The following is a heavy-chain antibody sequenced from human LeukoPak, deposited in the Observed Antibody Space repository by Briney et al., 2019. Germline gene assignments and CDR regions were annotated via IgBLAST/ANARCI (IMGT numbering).Heavy chain of an antibody. CDR2: IYYSGST. J-gene: IGHJ4*02. V-gene: IGHV4-39*01. Sequence: NASETLSLTCTVSGGSISSSSYYWGWIRQPPGKGLEWIGSIYYSGSTYYNPSLKSRVTISVDTSKNQFSLKLSSVTAADTAVYYCARGGEWSGYPLGFDYWGQGTLVTVSS. D-gene: IGHD3-3*01. CDR1: GGSISSSSYY. CDR3: ARGGEWSGYPLGFDY.